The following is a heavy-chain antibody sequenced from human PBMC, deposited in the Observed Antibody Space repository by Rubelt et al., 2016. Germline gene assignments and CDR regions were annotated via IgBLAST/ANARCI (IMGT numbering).Heavy chain of an antibody. V-gene: IGHV3-48*02. CDR3: ATDRGSAPFDY. J-gene: IGHJ4*02. CDR2: ISSTITSG. CDR1: GFSFSNYD. Sequence: EVQLVESGGGLVQPGGSLRLSCAASGFSFSNYDMHWVRQATGRGLEWVSYISSTITSGYYADSVKGRFTVSRDIAKNSLYLQMNSLRDEDTAVYYCATDRGSAPFDYWGQGTLVTVSS. D-gene: IGHD1-14*01.